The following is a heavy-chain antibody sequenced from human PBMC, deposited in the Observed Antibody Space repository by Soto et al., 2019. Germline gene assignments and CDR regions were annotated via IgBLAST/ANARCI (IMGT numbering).Heavy chain of an antibody. J-gene: IGHJ4*02. CDR2: IYYSGST. Sequence: SETLSLTCTVSGGSISSGGYYWSWIRQHPGKGLEWIGYIYYSGSTYYNPSLKSRVTISVDTSKNQFSLKLSSVTAADTAVYYCARGYCSSTSCYQSGFYFDYWGQGTLVTVSS. CDR1: GGSISSGGYY. V-gene: IGHV4-31*03. CDR3: ARGYCSSTSCYQSGFYFDY. D-gene: IGHD2-2*01.